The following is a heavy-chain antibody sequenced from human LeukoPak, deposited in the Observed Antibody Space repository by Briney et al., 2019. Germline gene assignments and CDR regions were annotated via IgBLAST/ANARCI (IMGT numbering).Heavy chain of an antibody. CDR1: GSTFSNHI. V-gene: IGHV3-30*02. CDR3: ARDAYHSGDLDQ. CDR2: IRFDGTNR. Sequence: TGGSLRLSCAASGSTFSNHIMHWVRQAPGKGLEWVSFIRFDGTNRHYVDSVKGRFTISRDNPNNMLYLQMNSLKFDDTAVYYCARDAYHSGDLDQWGEGTLVIVSS. J-gene: IGHJ4*02. D-gene: IGHD3/OR15-3a*01.